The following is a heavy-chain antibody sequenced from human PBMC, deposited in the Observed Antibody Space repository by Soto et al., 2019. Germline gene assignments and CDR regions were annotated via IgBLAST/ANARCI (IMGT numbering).Heavy chain of an antibody. D-gene: IGHD2-15*01. CDR2: LYTSGAT. V-gene: IGHV4-4*07. CDR3: ARDCSGGSCYYYYGMDI. CDR1: GGSISSYY. J-gene: IGHJ6*02. Sequence: AETLSLTCTVSGGSISSYYWSWIRQPAGKGLEWIGRLYTSGATKYNPSLKSRLTMSVDTSKNQFSLKLNAVTAADTAVYFCARDCSGGSCYYYYGMDIWGQGTTVTVSS.